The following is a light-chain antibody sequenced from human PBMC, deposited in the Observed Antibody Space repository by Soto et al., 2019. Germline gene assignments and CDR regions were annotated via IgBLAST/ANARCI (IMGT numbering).Light chain of an antibody. CDR3: QQTNTFFPLI. CDR2: GAY. CDR1: QGISNW. V-gene: IGKV1-12*01. Sequence: DIQMTQSPSSVSASVGDRVTITCRASQGISNWLAWYQQQPGRAPKLLIYGAYTLQTGVPSRFSGGGSGTHFALIISSLQPEDFATYYCQQTNTFFPLIFGGGTRVEIK. J-gene: IGKJ4*01.